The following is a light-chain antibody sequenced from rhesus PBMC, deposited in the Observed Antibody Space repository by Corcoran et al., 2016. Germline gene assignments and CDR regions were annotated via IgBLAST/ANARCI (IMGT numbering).Light chain of an antibody. CDR2: AAS. CDR1: QSVNNY. Sequence: EIVMTQSPATLALSPVERATLSCRASQSVNNYLAWYQQKPGPAPRLLIYAASTRATGIPDRFSGSGSGTEFTLTISSLGPEDVGVYCCLPTTDWPYSFGQGTKVEIK. V-gene: IGKV3-24*04. CDR3: LPTTDWPYS. J-gene: IGKJ2*01.